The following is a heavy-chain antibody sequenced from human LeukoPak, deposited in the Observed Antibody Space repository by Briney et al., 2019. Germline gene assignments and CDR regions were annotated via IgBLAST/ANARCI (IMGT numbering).Heavy chain of an antibody. D-gene: IGHD3-3*01. J-gene: IGHJ6*03. CDR1: GFTFSSYE. CDR3: ARAGRFLEWLSSSYYYYYMDV. Sequence: PGGSLRLSCAASGFTFSSYEMNRVRQAPGKGLEWVSYISSSGSTIYYADSVKGRFTISRDNAKNSLYLQMNSLRAEDTAVYYCARAGRFLEWLSSSYYYYYMDVWGKGTTVTVSS. V-gene: IGHV3-48*03. CDR2: ISSSGSTI.